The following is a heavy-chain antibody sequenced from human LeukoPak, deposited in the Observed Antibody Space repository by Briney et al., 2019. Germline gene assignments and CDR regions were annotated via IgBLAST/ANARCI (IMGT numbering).Heavy chain of an antibody. J-gene: IGHJ4*02. CDR1: GFTFSSYA. Sequence: PGGSLRLSCAASGFTFSSYAMSWVRQAPGKGLEWVSAISGSGGSTYYADSVKGRFTISRDNSKNTLYLQMNSLRAGDTAVYYCAKADRYSGSYFSDYWGQGTLVTVSS. V-gene: IGHV3-23*01. CDR2: ISGSGGST. CDR3: AKADRYSGSYFSDY. D-gene: IGHD1-26*01.